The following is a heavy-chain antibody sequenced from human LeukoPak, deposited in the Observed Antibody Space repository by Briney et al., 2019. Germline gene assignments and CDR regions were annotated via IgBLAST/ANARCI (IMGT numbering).Heavy chain of an antibody. CDR3: ASGRNMGITGTTGAFDI. CDR2: IKQDGSEK. V-gene: IGHV3-7*02. Sequence: GGSLRLSCAASGFTFSSYWMSWVRQAPGKGLEWVANIKQDGSEKQYVDSVKGRFAISRDNAENSLYLQMNSLKAEDTAVYYCASGRNMGITGTTGAFDIWGQGTMVTVSS. CDR1: GFTFSSYW. D-gene: IGHD1-7*01. J-gene: IGHJ3*02.